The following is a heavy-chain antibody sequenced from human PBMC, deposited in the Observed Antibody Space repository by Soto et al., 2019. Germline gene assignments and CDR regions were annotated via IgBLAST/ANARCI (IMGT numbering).Heavy chain of an antibody. Sequence: GESLKISCEASGYMFHIYRIGWVRQMPGEGLEWMGIIYPSDSDTRYSPSFQGQVTMSVDKSIRTAYLQWNSLKVSDTATYYCARHRYNAGPTDNDMDVWGQGTTVTVSS. CDR2: IYPSDSDT. D-gene: IGHD1-1*01. CDR1: GYMFHIYR. V-gene: IGHV5-51*01. CDR3: ARHRYNAGPTDNDMDV. J-gene: IGHJ6*02.